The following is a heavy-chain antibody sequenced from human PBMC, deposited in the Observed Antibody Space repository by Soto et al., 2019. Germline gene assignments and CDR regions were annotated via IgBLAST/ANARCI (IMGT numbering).Heavy chain of an antibody. CDR3: ARGASVLRFLEGLQDYYYCMDV. CDR1: GYTFTSYD. D-gene: IGHD3-3*01. CDR2: MNPNSGNT. Sequence: QVQLVQSGAEVKKPGASVKVSCKASGYTFTSYDINWVRQATGQGLEWMGWMNPNSGNTGYAQKFQGRVTMTRNTSISTAYMELSSLRSEDTAVYYCARGASVLRFLEGLQDYYYCMDVWGQGTTVTVSS. V-gene: IGHV1-8*01. J-gene: IGHJ6*02.